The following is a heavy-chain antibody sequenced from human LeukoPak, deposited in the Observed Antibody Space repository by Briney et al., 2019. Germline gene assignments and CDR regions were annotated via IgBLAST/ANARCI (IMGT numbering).Heavy chain of an antibody. Sequence: SETLSLTCSVSGDSISTSSYYWGWIRQPPGKGLEWIGTIYYSGSTYYNPSLTSRVTISVDTSKNQFSLKLSSVTAADTAVYYCARIKAVGDPFDYWGQGTLVTVSS. CDR2: IYYSGST. CDR1: GDSISTSSYY. D-gene: IGHD1-26*01. V-gene: IGHV4-39*07. CDR3: ARIKAVGDPFDY. J-gene: IGHJ4*02.